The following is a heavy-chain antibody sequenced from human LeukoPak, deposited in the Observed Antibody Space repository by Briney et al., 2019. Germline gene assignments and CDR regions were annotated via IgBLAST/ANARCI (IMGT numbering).Heavy chain of an antibody. CDR3: ARTRSDDYVWGSYRYMGYYFDY. V-gene: IGHV4-39*07. Sequence: PSETLSLTCTVSGGFNSRGSYWGWICQPPGKGLEWIGSLFYGGSPYYNPSLKSRVTISVDTSKNQFSLKLSSVTAADTAVYYCARTRSDDYVWGSYRYMGYYFDYWGQGTLVTVSS. CDR1: GGFNSRGSY. D-gene: IGHD3-16*02. J-gene: IGHJ4*02. CDR2: LFYGGSP.